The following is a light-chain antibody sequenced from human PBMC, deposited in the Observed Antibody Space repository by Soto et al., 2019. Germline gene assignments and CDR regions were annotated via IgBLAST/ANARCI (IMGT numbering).Light chain of an antibody. CDR3: XXYXNXXRIT. V-gene: IGKV3-15*01. J-gene: IGKJ5*01. Sequence: EIVMTQSPATLSVSPGERVTLSCRASQSVSSNLAWYQQKPGQAPRLLIYGASTRATGIPARFSGSGSGTEFTLTISSLQSEDFAVYYXXXYXNXXRITFXQGTRLEIK. CDR1: QSVSSN. CDR2: GAS.